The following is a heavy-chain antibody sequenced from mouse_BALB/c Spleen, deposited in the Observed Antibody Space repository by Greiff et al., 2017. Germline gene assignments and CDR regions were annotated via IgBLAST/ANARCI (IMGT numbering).Heavy chain of an antibody. V-gene: IGHV3-2*02. D-gene: IGHD1-1*01. CDR3: ARDSRGYFDY. CDR1: GYSITSDYA. J-gene: IGHJ2*01. Sequence: EVQLQESGPGLVKPSQSLSLTCTVTGYSITSDYAWNWIRQFPGNKLEWMGYISYSGSTSYNPSLKSRISITRDTSKNQFFLQLNSVTTEDTATYYCARDSRGYFDYWGQGTTLTVAS. CDR2: ISYSGST.